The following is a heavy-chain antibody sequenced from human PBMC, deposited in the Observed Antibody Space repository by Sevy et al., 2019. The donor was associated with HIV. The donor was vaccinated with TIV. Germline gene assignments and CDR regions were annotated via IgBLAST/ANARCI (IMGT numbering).Heavy chain of an antibody. CDR1: GYSVSDLS. Sequence: ASVKVSCKVSGYSVSDLSIHWVRQAPRKGLERMGGYDPEDGETIYAQKFQGRVTMTEDTSTDTAYMELSSLRSEDTAVYYCATSPDYYDSSRDAFDIWGQGTMVTVSS. V-gene: IGHV1-24*01. CDR2: YDPEDGET. CDR3: ATSPDYYDSSRDAFDI. J-gene: IGHJ3*02. D-gene: IGHD3-22*01.